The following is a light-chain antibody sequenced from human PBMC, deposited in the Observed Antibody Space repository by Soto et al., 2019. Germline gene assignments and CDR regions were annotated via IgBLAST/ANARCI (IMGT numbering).Light chain of an antibody. Sequence: QSVLTQPPSVSAAPGQKVTISCSGSKSNIGNNYVSWYQQLPGTAPKLVIYDNINRPSGIPDRFSGSKSGTSATLGITGFQTGDEADYYCGSWDSSLSAYVFGTGTKVTVL. CDR3: GSWDSSLSAYV. CDR1: KSNIGNNY. CDR2: DNI. J-gene: IGLJ1*01. V-gene: IGLV1-51*01.